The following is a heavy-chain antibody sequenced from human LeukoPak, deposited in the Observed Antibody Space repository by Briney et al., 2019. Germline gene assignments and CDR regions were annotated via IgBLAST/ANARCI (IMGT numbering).Heavy chain of an antibody. D-gene: IGHD3-3*01. V-gene: IGHV3-7*01. Sequence: PGGSLRLSCAASGFTFSSYWMSWVRQAPGKGLEGVANIKQDGSEKYYVDSVRGRFTISRDNAKNSLHLQMNSLRAEDTAVYYCARDRVLRFLEWLSRGAFDILGQGTMVTVSS. J-gene: IGHJ3*02. CDR3: ARDRVLRFLEWLSRGAFDI. CDR1: GFTFSSYW. CDR2: IKQDGSEK.